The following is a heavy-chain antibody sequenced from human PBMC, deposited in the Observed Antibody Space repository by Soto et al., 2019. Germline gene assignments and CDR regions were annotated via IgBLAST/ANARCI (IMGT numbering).Heavy chain of an antibody. CDR1: GYTFTSYC. Sequence: ASVKVSCKASGYTFTSYCISWVRQAPGQGLEWMGWISAYNGNTNYAQKLQGRVTMTTDTSTSTAYMELSSLRSEDTAVYYCARSGGPDSSGYYDYWGQGTLVTVSS. J-gene: IGHJ4*02. CDR3: ARSGGPDSSGYYDY. CDR2: ISAYNGNT. V-gene: IGHV1-18*01. D-gene: IGHD3-22*01.